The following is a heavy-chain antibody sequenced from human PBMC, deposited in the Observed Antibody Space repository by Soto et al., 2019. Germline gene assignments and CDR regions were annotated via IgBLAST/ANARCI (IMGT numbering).Heavy chain of an antibody. CDR2: IYWDDDK. V-gene: IGHV2-5*02. CDR1: GFSLSTSGVG. Sequence: QITLKESGPTLVKPTQPLTLTCTFSGFSLSTSGVGVGWIRQPPGKALEWLALIYWDDDKRYSPSLKSRRTITKDTSKNQVVLTVTNMDPVDTATYYCTHTGVAAVGPDWFDPWGQGTLVTVSS. J-gene: IGHJ5*02. CDR3: THTGVAAVGPDWFDP. D-gene: IGHD6-13*01.